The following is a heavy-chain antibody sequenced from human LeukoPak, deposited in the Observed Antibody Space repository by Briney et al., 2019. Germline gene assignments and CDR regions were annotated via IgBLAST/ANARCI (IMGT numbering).Heavy chain of an antibody. CDR2: TRNKANSYTT. Sequence: GGSLRLSCAASGFTFSDHYMDWVRQAPGKGLEWVGCTRNKANSYTTEYAASVKGRFTISRDDSKNSLYLQMNSLKTEDTAVYYCARSDYYGSGIDWGQGTLVTVSS. D-gene: IGHD3-10*01. CDR3: ARSDYYGSGID. CDR1: GFTFSDHY. V-gene: IGHV3-72*01. J-gene: IGHJ4*02.